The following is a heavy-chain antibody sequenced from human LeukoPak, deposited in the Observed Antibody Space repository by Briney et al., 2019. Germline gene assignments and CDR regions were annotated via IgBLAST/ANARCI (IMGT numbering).Heavy chain of an antibody. Sequence: SETLSLTCSVSGSSISSSGHYWGWIRQSPEKGLDWIGSIYSNGNTYYNPSVKSRVTISVDTSKNQFSLKLTSVTAAETAVYYCARSATVTTGYFDYWGQGALVTVSS. CDR3: ARSATVTTGYFDY. CDR2: IYSNGNT. J-gene: IGHJ4*02. D-gene: IGHD4-17*01. CDR1: GSSISSSGHY. V-gene: IGHV4-39*07.